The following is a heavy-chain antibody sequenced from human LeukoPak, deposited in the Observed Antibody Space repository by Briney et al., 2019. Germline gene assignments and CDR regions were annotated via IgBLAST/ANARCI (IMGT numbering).Heavy chain of an antibody. CDR2: IDLQGGGR. J-gene: IGHJ4*02. Sequence: PGGSLRLSCPGSGFTFSRYAMHWVRQAPGKGLEYVSAIDLQGGGRYYADSVKGRFTISRDDSKNTLSLQMSSLKVEDTAMYFCVSRDGSGLWGQGTLVPVSS. D-gene: IGHD3-22*01. CDR1: GFTFSRYA. V-gene: IGHV3-64D*06. CDR3: VSRDGSGL.